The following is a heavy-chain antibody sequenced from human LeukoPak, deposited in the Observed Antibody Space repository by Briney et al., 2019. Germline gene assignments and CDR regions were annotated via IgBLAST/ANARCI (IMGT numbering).Heavy chain of an antibody. J-gene: IGHJ3*02. CDR2: IYPDDSDA. V-gene: IGHV5-51*01. CDR1: GYSSSTYW. D-gene: IGHD3-22*01. CDR3: ARQSSRLNYYDSSGYYRQAFDI. Sequence: GESLKISCKGSGYSSSTYWIGWVRQMPGKGLEWMGIIYPDDSDARYSPSFQGQVTLSADKSINTAYLQWSSLKASDTATYYCARQSSRLNYYDSSGYYRQAFDIWGQGTMVTVSS.